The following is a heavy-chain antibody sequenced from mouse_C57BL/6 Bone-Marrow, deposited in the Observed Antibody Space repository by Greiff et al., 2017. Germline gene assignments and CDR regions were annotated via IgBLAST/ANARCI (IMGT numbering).Heavy chain of an antibody. CDR2: IYPGSGST. CDR3: ARPYYSNDWYFDV. J-gene: IGHJ1*03. CDR1: GYTFTSYW. Sequence: QVQLQQSGAELVKPGPSVKMSCKASGYTFTSYWITWVKQRPGQGLEWIGDIYPGSGSTNYNEKFKSKATLTVDTSSSTAYMQLSRLTSEDSAVYYCARPYYSNDWYFDVWGTGTTGTVSS. V-gene: IGHV1-55*01. D-gene: IGHD2-5*01.